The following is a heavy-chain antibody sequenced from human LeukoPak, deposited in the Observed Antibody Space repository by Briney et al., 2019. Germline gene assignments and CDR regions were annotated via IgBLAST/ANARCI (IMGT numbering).Heavy chain of an antibody. J-gene: IGHJ4*02. CDR2: IYHSGST. CDR3: ARGRGSGSYQSDY. CDR1: GGSFSGYY. Sequence: SEALSLTCAVYGGSFSGYYWSWIRQPPGKGLEWIGYIYHSGSTYYNPSLKSRVTISVDRSKNQFSLKLSSVTAADTAVYYCARGRGSGSYQSDYWGQGTLVTVSS. V-gene: IGHV4-34*01. D-gene: IGHD3-10*01.